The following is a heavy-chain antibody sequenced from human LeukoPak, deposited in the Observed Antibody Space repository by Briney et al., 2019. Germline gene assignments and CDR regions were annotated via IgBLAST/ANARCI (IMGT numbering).Heavy chain of an antibody. CDR2: IKKDGIEK. Sequence: GGSLTLSCAASGFTFSSYWMSWVRQAPGEGLEWVANIKKDGIEKYYVDSVKGRFTISRDNAKTSLYLQMNSLRAEDTAVYYCARDETYYYDSSGYYWTAGYFDYWGQGTLVTVSS. CDR3: ARDETYYYDSSGYYWTAGYFDY. V-gene: IGHV3-7*01. CDR1: GFTFSSYW. J-gene: IGHJ4*02. D-gene: IGHD3-22*01.